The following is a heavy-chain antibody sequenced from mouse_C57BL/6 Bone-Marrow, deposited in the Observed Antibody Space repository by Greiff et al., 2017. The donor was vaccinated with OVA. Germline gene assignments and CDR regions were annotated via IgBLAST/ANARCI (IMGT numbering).Heavy chain of an antibody. Sequence: DVHLVESGEGLVKPGGSLKLSCAASGFTFSSYAMSWVRQTPEKRLEWVAYISSGGDYIYYADTVKGRFTISRDNARNTLYLQMSSLKSEDTAMYYCTRDLSYYYGRSYGGIYYAMDYWGQGTSVTVSS. CDR1: GFTFSSYA. J-gene: IGHJ4*01. D-gene: IGHD1-1*01. CDR2: ISSGGDYI. CDR3: TRDLSYYYGRSYGGIYYAMDY. V-gene: IGHV5-9-1*02.